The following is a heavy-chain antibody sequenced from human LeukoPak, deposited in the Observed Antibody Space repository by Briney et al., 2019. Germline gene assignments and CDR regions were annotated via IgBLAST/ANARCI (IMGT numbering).Heavy chain of an antibody. J-gene: IGHJ4*02. D-gene: IGHD6-13*01. CDR3: ARLYSSSSSDY. V-gene: IGHV3-74*03. CDR2: ITSDGSDT. CDR1: GFSFSTYW. Sequence: GGSLRLSCAASGFSFSTYWMHWVRQAPGKGLVWVSRITSDGSDTTYADSVKGRFTISRDNAKNTLYLQMNSLRAEDTAVYYCARLYSSSSSDYWGQGTLVTVSS.